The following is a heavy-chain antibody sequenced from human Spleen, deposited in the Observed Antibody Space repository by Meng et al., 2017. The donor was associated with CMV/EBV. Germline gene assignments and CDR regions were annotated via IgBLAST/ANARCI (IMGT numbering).Heavy chain of an antibody. J-gene: IGHJ5*02. D-gene: IGHD2-2*01. CDR1: GERFTSYW. CDR3: ARQLDTRTWDNWFDP. CDR2: IYPGDSDT. V-gene: IGHV5-51*01. Sequence: SGERFTSYWTAWVRQRPGKGLEWMGIIYPGDSDTTYSPSFQGQVTISADKSTSTAYLQWSSLKASDTAMYYCARQLDTRTWDNWFDPWGQGTLVTVSS.